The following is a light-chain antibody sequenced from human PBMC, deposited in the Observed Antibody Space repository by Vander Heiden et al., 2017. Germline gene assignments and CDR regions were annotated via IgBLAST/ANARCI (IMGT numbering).Light chain of an antibody. CDR1: QGVSSN. CDR3: QQYNNWPPT. CDR2: GAS. Sequence: EIVMTQSPATLSVSPGERATPSCRASQGVSSNLAWYQQKPGQAPRLLIYGASTRATGIPARFSGSGSGTEFTLTISSLQSEDFAVYYCQQYNNWPPTFGQGTKVEIK. V-gene: IGKV3-15*01. J-gene: IGKJ1*01.